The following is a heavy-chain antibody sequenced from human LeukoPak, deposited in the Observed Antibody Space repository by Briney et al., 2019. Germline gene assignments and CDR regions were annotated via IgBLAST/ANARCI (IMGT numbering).Heavy chain of an antibody. Sequence: SETLSLTCSVSGGSISTYYWSWIRQPPGKGLEWIGYIYYSGSTSYNPSLKSRVTISVDTSKDQFSLDLSSVTAADTAVYYCARHGIVDSSRKYYFDYWGQGTLVTVSS. J-gene: IGHJ4*02. D-gene: IGHD6-13*01. CDR2: IYYSGST. CDR3: ARHGIVDSSRKYYFDY. CDR1: GGSISTYY. V-gene: IGHV4-59*08.